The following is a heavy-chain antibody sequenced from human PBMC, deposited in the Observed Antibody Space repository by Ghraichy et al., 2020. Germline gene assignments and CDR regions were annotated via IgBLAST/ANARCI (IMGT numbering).Heavy chain of an antibody. Sequence: GGSLRLSCAASGFTFSSYGMHWVRQAPGKGLEWVAVISYDGSNKYYADSVKGRFTISRDNSKNTLYLQMNSLRAEDTAVYYCAKDGRDAVAGRWGVFDYWGQGTLVTVSS. CDR2: ISYDGSNK. V-gene: IGHV3-30*18. CDR1: GFTFSSYG. J-gene: IGHJ4*02. D-gene: IGHD6-19*01. CDR3: AKDGRDAVAGRWGVFDY.